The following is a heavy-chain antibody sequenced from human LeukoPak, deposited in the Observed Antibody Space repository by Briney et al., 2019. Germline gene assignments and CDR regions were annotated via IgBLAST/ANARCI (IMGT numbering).Heavy chain of an antibody. J-gene: IGHJ5*02. CDR1: GYTFTSYA. Sequence: EASVTVSCTASGYTFTSYAMHWVRQAPGQRLEWMGWINAGNGNTKYSQKFQGRVTITRDTSASTAYMELSSLRSEDTAVYYCARDPMITSGGVFPRWFDPWGQGTLVTVSS. CDR2: INAGNGNT. D-gene: IGHD3-16*01. V-gene: IGHV1-3*01. CDR3: ARDPMITSGGVFPRWFDP.